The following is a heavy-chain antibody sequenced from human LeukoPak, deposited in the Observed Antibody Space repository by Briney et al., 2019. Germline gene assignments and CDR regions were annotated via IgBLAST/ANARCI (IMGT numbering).Heavy chain of an antibody. CDR3: ARDSPAAIFGYYYYYGMDV. Sequence: GGSLRLSCAASEFTFSSYSMNWVRQAPGKGLEWVSYITNSGNSKSYADSVKGRFTISRDNTKSSLYLQMNGLRAEDTAVYYCARDSPAAIFGYYYYYGMDVWGQGTTVTVSS. J-gene: IGHJ6*02. CDR2: ITNSGNSK. CDR1: EFTFSSYS. V-gene: IGHV3-48*01. D-gene: IGHD2-2*02.